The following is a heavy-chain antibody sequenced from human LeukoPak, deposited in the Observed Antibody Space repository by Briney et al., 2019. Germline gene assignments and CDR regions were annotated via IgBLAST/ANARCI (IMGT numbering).Heavy chain of an antibody. CDR1: GFTFSNYA. J-gene: IGHJ4*02. CDR3: ANRGNTVTTLDY. CDR2: IGGSGGTT. Sequence: GGSLRLSCAASGFTFSNYAMSWVRQAPGKGLDWVSGIGGSGGTTYYADSVKGRFTISRDNSKNTLYLQMNSLRAEDTAVYYCANRGNTVTTLDYWGQGTLVTVSS. D-gene: IGHD4-17*01. V-gene: IGHV3-23*01.